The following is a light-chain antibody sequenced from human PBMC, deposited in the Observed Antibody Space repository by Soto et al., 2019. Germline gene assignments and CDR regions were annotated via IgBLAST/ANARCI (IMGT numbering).Light chain of an antibody. Sequence: EIQMTQSPSSLSASVGDRVTLTCRASQAIANYLAWYQQKPGKVPKLLIYAASSLQSGVPSRFSGSGFETDFTLTISSLQPEDVATYYCQKCDSARVTFGPGTKVDVK. V-gene: IGKV1-27*01. CDR1: QAIANY. CDR3: QKCDSARVT. CDR2: AAS. J-gene: IGKJ3*01.